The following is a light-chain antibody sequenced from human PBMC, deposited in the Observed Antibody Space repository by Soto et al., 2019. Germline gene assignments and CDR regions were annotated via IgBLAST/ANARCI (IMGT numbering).Light chain of an antibody. J-gene: IGKJ1*01. Sequence: DIQMTQSPSSLSASVGDRVTITCRASQSISSYLNWYQQKPGKAPKLLIYAASSLQSGVPSRFSGSGSGTDFTLTISSLQPEDFATYYCQQSYSTPPSWTFGQGTKVEI. V-gene: IGKV1-39*01. CDR1: QSISSY. CDR3: QQSYSTPPSWT. CDR2: AAS.